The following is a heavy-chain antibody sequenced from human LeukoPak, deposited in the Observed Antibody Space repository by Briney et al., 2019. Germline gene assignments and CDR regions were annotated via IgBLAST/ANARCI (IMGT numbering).Heavy chain of an antibody. Sequence: PGGSLRLSCVASGFTFSNYAMSWVRQAPGKGLEYVSPISASGLSTYYTDSVRGRFTNSRDNSKNTLYLQMHSLRAEDTAVYFCARGGVDYYGSGTYYLMYYFDYWGQGALVTVSS. V-gene: IGHV3-23*01. CDR2: ISASGLST. CDR1: GFTFSNYA. CDR3: ARGGVDYYGSGTYYLMYYFDY. D-gene: IGHD3-10*01. J-gene: IGHJ4*02.